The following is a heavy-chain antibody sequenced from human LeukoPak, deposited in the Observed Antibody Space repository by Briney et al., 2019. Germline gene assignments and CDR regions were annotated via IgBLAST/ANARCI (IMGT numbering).Heavy chain of an antibody. V-gene: IGHV1-8*01. CDR2: MNPNSGNT. Sequence: GASVKVSCKASGYTFTSYDINWVRQAPGQGLEWMGWMNPNSGNTGYAQKFQGRVTMTRNTSISTAYMELSSLRSEDTAVYYCATNTYYYDSSGLASGYGMDVWGQGTTVTVSS. CDR3: ATNTYYYDSSGLASGYGMDV. CDR1: GYTFTSYD. J-gene: IGHJ6*02. D-gene: IGHD3-22*01.